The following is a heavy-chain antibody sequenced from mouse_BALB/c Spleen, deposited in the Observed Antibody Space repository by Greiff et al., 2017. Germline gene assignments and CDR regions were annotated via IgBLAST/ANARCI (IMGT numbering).Heavy chain of an antibody. J-gene: IGHJ1*01. CDR1: GYAFTNYL. V-gene: IGHV1-54*01. Sequence: VQLQQSGAELVRPGTSVKVSCKASGYAFTNYLIEWVKQRPGQGLEWIGVINPGSGGTNFNEKFKRKATLTVDKSSSTAYMQLSSLTSEDSAVYYCTIEYFDVWGAGTTVTVSS. CDR3: TIEYFDV. CDR2: INPGSGGT.